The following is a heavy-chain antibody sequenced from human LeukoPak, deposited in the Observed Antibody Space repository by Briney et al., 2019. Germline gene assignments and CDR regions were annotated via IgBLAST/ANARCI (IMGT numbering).Heavy chain of an antibody. Sequence: ASVKVSCKASGYTFTSYGISWVRQAPGQGLEWMGWISACNGNTNYAQKLQGRVTMTTDTSTSTAYMELRSLRSDDTAVYYCARADYYYGSGSRANFDYWGQGTLVTVSS. J-gene: IGHJ4*02. CDR3: ARADYYYGSGSRANFDY. CDR2: ISACNGNT. V-gene: IGHV1-18*01. D-gene: IGHD3-10*01. CDR1: GYTFTSYG.